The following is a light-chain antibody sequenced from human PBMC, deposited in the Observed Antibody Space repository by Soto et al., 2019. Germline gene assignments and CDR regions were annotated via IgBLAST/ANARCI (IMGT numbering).Light chain of an antibody. CDR2: DAS. J-gene: IGKJ1*01. CDR3: QQYGSSPWT. Sequence: EIVLTQSPATLSLSPGERATLSCRASQSISNFLAWYQQKPGQAPRLLIYDASKRATDIPDRFSGSGSGTDFTLTISRLEPEDFAVYYCQQYGSSPWTFGQGTKVDIK. V-gene: IGKV3-20*01. CDR1: QSISNF.